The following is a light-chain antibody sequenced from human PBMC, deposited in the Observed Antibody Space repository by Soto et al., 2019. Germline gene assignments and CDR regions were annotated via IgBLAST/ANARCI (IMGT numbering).Light chain of an antibody. CDR1: SSNIGNNY. Sequence: QSVLTQPPSVSAAPGQKVTISCSGSSSNIGNNYVSWYQQLPGTAPKLLIYENNKRPSGSPDRFSGSKSGTSATLGITGRQTGDDADYYCGTWDSSRSTWVFGGGTKVTVL. V-gene: IGLV1-51*02. CDR3: GTWDSSRSTWV. J-gene: IGLJ3*02. CDR2: ENN.